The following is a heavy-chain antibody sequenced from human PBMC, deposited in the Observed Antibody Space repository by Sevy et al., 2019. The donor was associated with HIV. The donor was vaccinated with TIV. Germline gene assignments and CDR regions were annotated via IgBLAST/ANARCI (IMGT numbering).Heavy chain of an antibody. J-gene: IGHJ5*01. CDR1: GFTFRSFS. V-gene: IGHV3-33*01. D-gene: IGHD1-1*01. CDR3: ARDAARVIVPTAGFDS. Sequence: GGSLRLSCVASGFTFRSFSMHWVRQAPGKGLEWVAAIWYDGRTERYADSVKGRFTISRENSKKTLYLQMNSLRDEDTAIYYCARDAARVIVPTAGFDSWGQGTLVTVSS. CDR2: IWYDGRTE.